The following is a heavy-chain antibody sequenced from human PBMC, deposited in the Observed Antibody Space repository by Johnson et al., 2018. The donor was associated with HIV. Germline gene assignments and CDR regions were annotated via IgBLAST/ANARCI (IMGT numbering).Heavy chain of an antibody. Sequence: VQLVESGGGLVQPGRSLRLSCAASGFTFDDYAMHWVRQAPGKGLEWVSVVYGGARKYYADSVTGRFTISRDDSKNKLYLQMNSLKTEDTAVYYCARDSYDISGQQHDAFDIWGQGTIVTVSS. CDR3: ARDSYDISGQQHDAFDI. D-gene: IGHD3-22*01. V-gene: IGHV3-23*03. J-gene: IGHJ3*02. CDR2: VYGGARK. CDR1: GFTFDDYA.